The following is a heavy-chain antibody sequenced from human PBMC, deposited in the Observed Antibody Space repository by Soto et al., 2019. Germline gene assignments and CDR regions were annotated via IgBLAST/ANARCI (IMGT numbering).Heavy chain of an antibody. CDR3: ARAVAVPADFDY. CDR2: INVGNGNT. Sequence: QVQLVQSGAEEKKPGASVKVSCKASGYTFTGYAVHWVRQAPGQRLEWMGWINVGNGNTKYSQKFQGRVTITRDTSASTAYMEQSSLRSEDTAVYYCARAVAVPADFDYWGQGTLVTVSS. V-gene: IGHV1-3*05. J-gene: IGHJ4*02. CDR1: GYTFTGYA. D-gene: IGHD6-19*01.